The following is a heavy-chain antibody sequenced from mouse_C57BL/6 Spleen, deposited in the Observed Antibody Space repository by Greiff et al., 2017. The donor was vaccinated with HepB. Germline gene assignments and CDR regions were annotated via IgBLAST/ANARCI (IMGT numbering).Heavy chain of an antibody. CDR2: IDPSDSYT. Sequence: QVQLQQPGAELVRPGTSVKLSCKASGYTFTSYWMHWVKQRPGQGLEWIGVIDPSDSYTNYNQKFKGKATLTVDTSSSTAYMQLSSLTSEDSAVYYCARGDYGSSDVWGTGTTVTVSS. V-gene: IGHV1-59*01. D-gene: IGHD1-1*01. CDR3: ARGDYGSSDV. J-gene: IGHJ1*03. CDR1: GYTFTSYW.